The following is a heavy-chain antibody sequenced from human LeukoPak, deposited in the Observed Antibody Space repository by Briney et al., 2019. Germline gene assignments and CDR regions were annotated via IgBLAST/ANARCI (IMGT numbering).Heavy chain of an antibody. CDR1: GGSFSGYY. V-gene: IGHV4-34*01. CDR3: ASSVDTAMAGIGW. CDR2: INHSGST. J-gene: IGHJ4*02. Sequence: NSSETLSLTCAVYGGSFSGYYWSWIRQPPGKGLEWIGEINHSGSTNYNPSLKSRVTISVDTSKNQFSLKLSSVTAADTAVYYCASSVDTAMAGIGWWGQGTLVTVSS. D-gene: IGHD5-18*01.